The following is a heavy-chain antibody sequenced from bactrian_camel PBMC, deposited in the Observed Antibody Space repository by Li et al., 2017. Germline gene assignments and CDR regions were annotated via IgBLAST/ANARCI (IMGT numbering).Heavy chain of an antibody. CDR3: AAGPDVGREKHLTADQVLSIRRNNF. J-gene: IGHJ4*01. V-gene: IGHV3S53*01. CDR1: GYIFSGCG. D-gene: IGHD3*01. Sequence: HVQLVESGGGLVQPGVSLRLSCEASGYIFSGCGVAWYRQAPGKERELVSSIRDDGTTIYADSVKGRFTISRNVLPERLSLQMTRLKAEDTAMYYCAAGPDVGREKHLTADQVLSIRRNNFWGQGTQVTVS. CDR2: IRDDGTT.